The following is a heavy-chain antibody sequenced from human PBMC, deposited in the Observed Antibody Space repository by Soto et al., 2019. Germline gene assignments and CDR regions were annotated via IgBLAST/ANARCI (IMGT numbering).Heavy chain of an antibody. CDR2: INHSGST. J-gene: IGHJ5*02. CDR1: GGSFSGYY. CDR3: ARRRPYYDILTGISRWFDP. V-gene: IGHV4-34*01. D-gene: IGHD3-9*01. Sequence: SETLSLTCAVYGGSFSGYYWSWIRQPPGKGLEWIGEINHSGSTNYNPSLKSRVTISVDTSKNQFSLKLSSVTAADTAVYYCARRRPYYDILTGISRWFDPWGQGTLVTVPQ.